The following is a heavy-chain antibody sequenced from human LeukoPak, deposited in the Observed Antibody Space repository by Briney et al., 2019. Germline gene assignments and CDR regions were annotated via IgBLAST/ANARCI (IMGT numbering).Heavy chain of an antibody. J-gene: IGHJ4*02. D-gene: IGHD6-19*01. Sequence: PGGSLRLSCAASGFPFSTYDMNWVRQAPGKGLEWVSYISTRGTTIFYADSVKGRFTISRDNAKNSLFLQMNSLRAEDTAVYYCASASATYSSASRLVYWGQGTLVTVSS. V-gene: IGHV3-48*03. CDR1: GFPFSTYD. CDR3: ASASATYSSASRLVY. CDR2: ISTRGTTI.